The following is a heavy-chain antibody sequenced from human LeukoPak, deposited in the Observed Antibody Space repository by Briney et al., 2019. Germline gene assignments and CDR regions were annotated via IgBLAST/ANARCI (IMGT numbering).Heavy chain of an antibody. V-gene: IGHV4-61*02. D-gene: IGHD5-24*01. CDR3: ARNRDGYNSFDY. J-gene: IGHJ4*02. Sequence: SETLSLTCTVSSGSISSGRYYWSWIRQPAGKGLEWIGRIDISGSTYYNPSLKSRVIISVDMSKNQFSLKLNSVTAADTAVYYCARNRDGYNSFDYWGQGTLVTVSS. CDR1: SGSISSGRYY. CDR2: IDISGST.